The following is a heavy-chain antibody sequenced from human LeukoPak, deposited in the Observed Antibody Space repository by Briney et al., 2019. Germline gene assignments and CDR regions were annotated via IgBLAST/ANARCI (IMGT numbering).Heavy chain of an antibody. CDR2: ISGYNDNT. J-gene: IGHJ4*02. V-gene: IGHV1-18*01. CDR3: ARDLGICSRTSCRTLDY. D-gene: IGHD2-2*01. CDR1: GYTSTSYS. Sequence: ASVKVSSKASGYTSTSYSISCVRQAPGQGLEWMGWISGYNDNTNYAQKFQGRVTMTTDTSTRTASMELRSLTSDDTAVYYCARDLGICSRTSCRTLDYWGQGTLVTVSS.